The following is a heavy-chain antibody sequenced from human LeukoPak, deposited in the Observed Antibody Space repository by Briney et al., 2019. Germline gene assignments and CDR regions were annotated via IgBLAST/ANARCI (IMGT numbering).Heavy chain of an antibody. V-gene: IGHV3-23*01. Sequence: GGSLRLSCAVSGFTFSNYAMSWVRQAPGKGLEWVSGIRGSGGGTYYADSVKGRFTISRDNSKNTLYLQMNSLRAEDTAVYYCAGQSRLGYCSGGSCYSQPFDPWGQGTLVTVSS. CDR1: GFTFSNYA. D-gene: IGHD2-15*01. J-gene: IGHJ5*02. CDR2: IRGSGGGT. CDR3: AGQSRLGYCSGGSCYSQPFDP.